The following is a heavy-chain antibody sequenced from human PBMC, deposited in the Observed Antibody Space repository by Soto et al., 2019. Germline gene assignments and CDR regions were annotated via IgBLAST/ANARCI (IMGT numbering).Heavy chain of an antibody. CDR3: VRNRGPFLRGGLDY. D-gene: IGHD3-10*01. V-gene: IGHV3-74*01. Sequence: EVQLVESGGGLVQPGGSLRISCAASGFTFSSFWMHWVRQAPGKGLVWVSRISGDGNNAVYADSVKGRFTVSRDNGQNTMDLQMNSLTSDDTALYYCVRNRGPFLRGGLDYWGPGILVTVSS. CDR1: GFTFSSFW. CDR2: ISGDGNNA. J-gene: IGHJ4*02.